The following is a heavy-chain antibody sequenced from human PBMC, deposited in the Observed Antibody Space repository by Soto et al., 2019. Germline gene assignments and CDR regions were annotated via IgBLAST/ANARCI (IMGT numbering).Heavy chain of an antibody. V-gene: IGHV3-23*01. D-gene: IGHD1-26*01. CDR1: GFTFSSYA. J-gene: IGHJ4*02. Sequence: GESLKISCAASGFTFSSYAMSWVRQAPGKGLEWVSAISGSGGSTYYADSVKGRFTISRDNTKNTLYLQMNSLRAEDTAVYYCAKDTSGSYFDYWGQGTLVTVSS. CDR3: AKDTSGSYFDY. CDR2: ISGSGGST.